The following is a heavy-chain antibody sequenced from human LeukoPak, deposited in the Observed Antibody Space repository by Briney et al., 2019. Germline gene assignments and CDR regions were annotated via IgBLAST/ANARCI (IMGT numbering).Heavy chain of an antibody. CDR2: ISSSSSYI. J-gene: IGHJ4*02. D-gene: IGHD6-19*01. CDR1: GFTFSSYS. Sequence: GGSLRLSCAASGFTFSSYSMNWVRQAPGKGLEWVSSISSSSSYIYYADSVKGRFTISRDNAKNSLYLQMNSLRAEDTAVYYCAKDRPFRAVAGTLDYWGQGTLVTVST. V-gene: IGHV3-21*04. CDR3: AKDRPFRAVAGTLDY.